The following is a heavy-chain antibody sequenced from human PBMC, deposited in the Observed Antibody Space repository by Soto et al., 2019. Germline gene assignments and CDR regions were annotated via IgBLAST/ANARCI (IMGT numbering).Heavy chain of an antibody. Sequence: ASVKVSCKASGYTFTNYAFHWVRQAPGQRLESMGWINAGNGDTKYSQKFQGRVTITRDTSASTAYMELSSLTSEDTAVYYCARKWRLSETFDPWGQGTLVTVSS. CDR3: ARKWRLSETFDP. D-gene: IGHD2-8*01. CDR1: GYTFTNYA. J-gene: IGHJ5*02. V-gene: IGHV1-3*01. CDR2: INAGNGDT.